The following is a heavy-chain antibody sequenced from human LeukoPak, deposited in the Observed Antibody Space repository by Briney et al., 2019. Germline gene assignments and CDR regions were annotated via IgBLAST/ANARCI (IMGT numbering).Heavy chain of an antibody. V-gene: IGHV3-21*01. CDR2: ISSSSSYI. D-gene: IGHD3-10*01. J-gene: IGHJ5*02. CDR3: ARGRMGYYGSGRAGVWFDP. CDR1: GFTFSSYS. Sequence: PGGSLRLSCAASGFTFSSYSMNWVRQAPGKGLEWVSSISSSSSYIYYADSVKGRFTVSRDNAKNSLYLQMNSLRAEDTAVYYCARGRMGYYGSGRAGVWFDPWGQGTLVTVSS.